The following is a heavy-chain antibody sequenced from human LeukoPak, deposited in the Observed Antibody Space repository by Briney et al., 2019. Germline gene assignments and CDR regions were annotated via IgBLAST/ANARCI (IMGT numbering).Heavy chain of an antibody. CDR2: IYYSGST. CDR3: ARYCSDGSCHSFDY. D-gene: IGHD2-15*01. V-gene: IGHV4-59*01. J-gene: IGHJ4*02. CDR1: GGSINNYY. Sequence: SETLSLTCSVSGGSINNYYWGWIRQPPGKGLEWIGYIYYSGSTNYNPSLKSRVTISVDTSKNQFSLKPSSVTAADTAVYYCARYCSDGSCHSFDYWGQGTLVTVSS.